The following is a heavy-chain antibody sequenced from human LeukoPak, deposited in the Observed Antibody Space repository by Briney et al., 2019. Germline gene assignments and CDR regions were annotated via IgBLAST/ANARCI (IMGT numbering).Heavy chain of an antibody. J-gene: IGHJ4*02. V-gene: IGHV3-11*01. CDR2: ISSSGSTI. CDR1: GFTFRDYY. CDR3: ARVYDILTGYYGPLDY. Sequence: PGGSLRLSCAASGFTFRDYYMSWIRQAPGKGLEWVSYISSSGSTIYYADSVKGRFTISRDNAKNSLYLQMNSLRAEDTAVYYCARVYDILTGYYGPLDYWGQGTLVTVSS. D-gene: IGHD3-9*01.